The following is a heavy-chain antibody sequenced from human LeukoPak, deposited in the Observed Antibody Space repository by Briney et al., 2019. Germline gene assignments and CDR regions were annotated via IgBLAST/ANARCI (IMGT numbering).Heavy chain of an antibody. J-gene: IGHJ4*02. V-gene: IGHV4-59*08. CDR1: GGPISSYY. D-gene: IGHD5-18*01. Sequence: PSETLSLTCTVSGGPISSYYWSWIRQPPGKGLEWIGYIYYSGSTNYNPSLKSRVTISVDTSKNQFSLKLSSVTAADTAVYYCARNTDTTMVMGETTFDYWGQGTLVTVSS. CDR3: ARNTDTTMVMGETTFDY. CDR2: IYYSGST.